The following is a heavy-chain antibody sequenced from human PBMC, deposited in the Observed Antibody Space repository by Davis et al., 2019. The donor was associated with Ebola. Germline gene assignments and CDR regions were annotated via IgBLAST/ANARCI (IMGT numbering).Heavy chain of an antibody. J-gene: IGHJ5*02. CDR2: IKYDGSDK. CDR1: GFTFGDYW. Sequence: PGGSLRLSCAASGFTFGDYWMTWVRQAPGKGLEWVGKIKYDGSDKYYVDSVKGRFTISRDNSKNTVYLQMNSLRSEDSAVYFCAGDDGDYVEDGWFDPWGQGTLVTVSS. V-gene: IGHV3-7*01. CDR3: AGDDGDYVEDGWFDP. D-gene: IGHD4-17*01.